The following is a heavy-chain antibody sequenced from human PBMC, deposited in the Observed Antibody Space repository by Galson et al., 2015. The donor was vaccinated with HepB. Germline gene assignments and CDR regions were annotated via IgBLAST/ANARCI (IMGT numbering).Heavy chain of an antibody. Sequence: SVKVSCKASGGTFSRYTISWVRQAPGQGLEWMGGITPIFGTANYAQKFQGRVTITADESASTAYMELSSLRSEDTAVYYCAREGIAAATNPVDYWGQGTLVTVSS. CDR1: GGTFSRYT. D-gene: IGHD6-13*01. V-gene: IGHV1-69*13. J-gene: IGHJ4*02. CDR2: ITPIFGTA. CDR3: AREGIAAATNPVDY.